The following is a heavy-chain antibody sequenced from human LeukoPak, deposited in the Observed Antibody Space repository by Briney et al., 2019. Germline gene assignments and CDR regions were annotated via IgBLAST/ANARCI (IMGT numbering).Heavy chain of an antibody. J-gene: IGHJ4*02. CDR1: GFTFSSYS. CDR3: ARTRGVGATRDFDY. D-gene: IGHD1-26*01. Sequence: PGGSLRLSCAASGFTFSSYSMNWVREAPGKGLEWVSYISSSSSTIYYAVSVKGRFTISRDNAKNSLYPQMNSLRAEDTAVYYCARTRGVGATRDFDYWGQGTLVTVSS. CDR2: ISSSSSTI. V-gene: IGHV3-48*01.